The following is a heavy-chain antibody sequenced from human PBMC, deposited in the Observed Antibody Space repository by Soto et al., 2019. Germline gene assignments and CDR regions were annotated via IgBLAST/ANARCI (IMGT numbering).Heavy chain of an antibody. CDR2: VNPNSGDT. J-gene: IGHJ3*01. CDR1: GYSFTSYD. D-gene: IGHD2-21*02. V-gene: IGHV1-8*01. Sequence: QVQLVQSGAEVKKPGASVKVSCKASGYSFTSYDMNWVRQAPGQGLEWMGWVNPNSGDTDYAQKFQDRVTMTTDTSIRTAYMELSSLRSEDTAVYYCARVSFLAPVTGAEIFDFWGRGTMVTVSS. CDR3: ARVSFLAPVTGAEIFDF.